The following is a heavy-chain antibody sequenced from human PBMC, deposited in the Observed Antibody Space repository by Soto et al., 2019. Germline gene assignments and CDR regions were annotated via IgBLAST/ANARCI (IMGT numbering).Heavy chain of an antibody. CDR1: VYSFTMYE. CDR2: ISAYNGNT. CDR3: ARGSSVAGRNNGFDP. Sequence: RXLVNVTFQGTVYSFTMYEIHGVRQATGQGLEWMGWISAYNGNTNYAQKLQGGVTMTTDTSTSTAYMELRSLRSDDTAVYYCARGSSVAGRNNGFDPWGQGPLVTVSS. V-gene: IGHV1-18*01. J-gene: IGHJ5*02. D-gene: IGHD6-19*01.